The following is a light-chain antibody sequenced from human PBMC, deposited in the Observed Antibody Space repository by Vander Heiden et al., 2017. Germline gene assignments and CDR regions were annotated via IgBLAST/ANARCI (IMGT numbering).Light chain of an antibody. CDR2: DVS. CDR1: SIDVGGYNY. CDR3: SSYTSSSTLGVV. V-gene: IGLV2-14*01. J-gene: IGLJ2*01. Sequence: QSALTQPASVSGSPGQSITISCTGTSIDVGGYNYVSWYQQHPGKAPKLMIYDVSNRPSGVSNRFSGSKSGNTASLTISGLQAEDEADYYCSSYTSSSTLGVVFGGGTKLTVL.